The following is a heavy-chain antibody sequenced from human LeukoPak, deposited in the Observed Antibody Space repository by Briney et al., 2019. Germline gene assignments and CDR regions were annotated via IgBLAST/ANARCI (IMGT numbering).Heavy chain of an antibody. CDR1: GYSISSGYY. V-gene: IGHV4-61*02. CDR2: IYTSGST. CDR3: ARGATVTTPFDY. Sequence: SETLSLTCAVSGYSISSGYYWSWIRQPAGKGLEWIGRIYTSGSTNYNPSLKSRVTISVDTSKNQFSLKLSSVTAADTAVYYCARGATVTTPFDYWGQGTLVTVSS. J-gene: IGHJ4*02. D-gene: IGHD4-17*01.